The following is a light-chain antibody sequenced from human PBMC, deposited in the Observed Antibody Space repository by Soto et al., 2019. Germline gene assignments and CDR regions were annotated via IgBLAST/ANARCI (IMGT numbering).Light chain of an antibody. Sequence: DIQMTQSPSTLSASVGDRVTITCRASQSISSWLAWYQQKPGKAPKVLIYDASTLQSGVPSRFSGSGSGTDFTLTISSLQPEDVASYYCQKYDSAPTFGPGTKV. CDR3: QKYDSAPT. CDR1: QSISSW. V-gene: IGKV1-27*01. J-gene: IGKJ1*01. CDR2: DAS.